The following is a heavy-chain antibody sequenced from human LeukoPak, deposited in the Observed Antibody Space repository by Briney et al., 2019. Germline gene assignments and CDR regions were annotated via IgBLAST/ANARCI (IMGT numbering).Heavy chain of an antibody. D-gene: IGHD6-13*01. Sequence: RGSLRLSCAASALTFSSYAMSWVRQAPGKGLEWVSAISGSGGSTYYADSVKGRFTISRDNSKNTLYLQMNSLRAEDTAVYYCAKDIAAAGNWGQGTLVTVSS. CDR2: ISGSGGST. J-gene: IGHJ4*02. V-gene: IGHV3-23*01. CDR3: AKDIAAAGN. CDR1: ALTFSSYA.